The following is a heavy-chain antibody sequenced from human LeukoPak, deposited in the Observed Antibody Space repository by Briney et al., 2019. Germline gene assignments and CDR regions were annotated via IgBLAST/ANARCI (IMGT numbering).Heavy chain of an antibody. CDR1: GFIFSNFA. J-gene: IGHJ3*02. Sequence: PGGSLRLSCAASGFIFSNFAMNWIRQAPGKGPEWASVIGGVGVESYYTDSVKGRFIISRDNSKNTLSLQMNSLRPEDTAVYYCAKDSWSHNGIYDPFDIWGQGTVVTVSS. D-gene: IGHD2-8*01. CDR3: AKDSWSHNGIYDPFDI. V-gene: IGHV3-23*01. CDR2: IGGVGVES.